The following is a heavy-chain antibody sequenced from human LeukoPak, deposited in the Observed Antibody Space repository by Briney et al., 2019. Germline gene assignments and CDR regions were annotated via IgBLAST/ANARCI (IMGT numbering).Heavy chain of an antibody. J-gene: IGHJ1*01. V-gene: IGHV3-30*04. Sequence: GGSLRLSCAASGFTFRSYTMHWVRQAPAKGLEGVAVISYDGSNEYYADSVKGRFTISRDNSKNTLYLQMNSLRAEDTAVYYCARDPLGAAAGGYFQHWGQGTLVTVSS. CDR3: ARDPLGAAAGGYFQH. CDR2: ISYDGSNE. CDR1: GFTFRSYT. D-gene: IGHD6-13*01.